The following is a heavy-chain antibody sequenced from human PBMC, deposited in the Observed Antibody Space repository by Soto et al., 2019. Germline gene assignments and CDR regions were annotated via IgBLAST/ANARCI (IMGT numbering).Heavy chain of an antibody. Sequence: SETLSLTCTVSGDSVTSRSYYWTWVRQPPGKGLEWIGYIYYSGNINYNPSLKSRFTISVDTSTNQFSLKLTSVTAADTAIYYCARGNIAASGTKFDPWGQGILVTSPQ. J-gene: IGHJ5*02. D-gene: IGHD6-13*01. CDR2: IYYSGNI. V-gene: IGHV4-61*01. CDR1: GDSVTSRSYY. CDR3: ARGNIAASGTKFDP.